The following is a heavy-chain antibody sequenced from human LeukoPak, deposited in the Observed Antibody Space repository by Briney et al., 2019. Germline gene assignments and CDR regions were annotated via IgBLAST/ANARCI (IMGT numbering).Heavy chain of an antibody. CDR2: VTSSGDYT. D-gene: IGHD2-2*01. CDR1: GFTFSNYV. V-gene: IGHV3-23*01. Sequence: GGSLRLSCAASGFTFSNYVMSWVRQAPGKGLEWVSSVTSSGDYTYYTDSVKGRFSSSRDNSKNTLDLQMSGLRADDTAVYYCTSRVVSGTKYFASWGQGTLVTVSS. J-gene: IGHJ4*02. CDR3: TSRVVSGTKYFAS.